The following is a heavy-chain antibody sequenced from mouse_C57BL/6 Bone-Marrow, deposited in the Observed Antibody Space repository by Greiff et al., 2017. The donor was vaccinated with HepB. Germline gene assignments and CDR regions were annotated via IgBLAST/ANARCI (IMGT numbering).Heavy chain of an antibody. J-gene: IGHJ4*01. V-gene: IGHV1-63*01. CDR1: GYTFTNYW. D-gene: IGHD2-12*01. Sequence: QVQLKESGAELVRPGTSVKMSCKASGYTFTNYWIGWAKQRPGHGLEWIGEIYPGGGYTNYNEKFKGKATLTADKSSSTAYMQFSSLTSEDSAIYYGAGRDLRRGSFYAMDYWGQGTSVTVSS. CDR3: AGRDLRRGSFYAMDY. CDR2: IYPGGGYT.